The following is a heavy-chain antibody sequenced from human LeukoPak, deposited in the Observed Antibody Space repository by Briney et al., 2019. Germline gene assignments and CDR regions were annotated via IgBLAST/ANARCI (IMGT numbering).Heavy chain of an antibody. CDR3: AKDGDFDWLLSGSDY. V-gene: IGHV3-9*01. CDR2: ISWNSGSI. CDR1: GFTFDDYA. D-gene: IGHD3-9*01. J-gene: IGHJ4*02. Sequence: GRSLRLSCAASGFTFDDYAMHWVRQAPGKGLEWVSGISWNSGSIGYADSVKGRFTISRDNAKNSLYLQMNSLRAEDTALYYCAKDGDFDWLLSGSDYWGQGTLVTVSS.